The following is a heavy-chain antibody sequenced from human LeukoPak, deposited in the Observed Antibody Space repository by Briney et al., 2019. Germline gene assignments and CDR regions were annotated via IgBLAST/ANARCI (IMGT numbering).Heavy chain of an antibody. CDR3: AKDPYYDSSGSIYY. CDR2: ISGSGGST. D-gene: IGHD3-22*01. J-gene: IGHJ4*02. CDR1: GFTFSSYA. V-gene: IGHV3-23*01. Sequence: GGSLRLSCAASGFTFSSYAMSWVRQAPGKGLEWVSVISGSGGSTYYADSVKGRFTISRDNSKNTLYLQMNSLRAEDTAVYYCAKDPYYDSSGSIYYWGQGTLVTVSS.